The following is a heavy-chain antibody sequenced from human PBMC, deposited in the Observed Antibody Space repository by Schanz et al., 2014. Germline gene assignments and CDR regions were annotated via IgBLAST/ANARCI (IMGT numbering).Heavy chain of an antibody. CDR1: GFTFTNYA. D-gene: IGHD3-9*01. CDR2: IWYDGSNK. V-gene: IGHV3-33*06. J-gene: IGHJ5*02. Sequence: VQLLESGGGLVQPGGSLRLSCAASGFTFTNYAMSWVRQAPGKGLEWVAVIWYDGSNKYYADSVKGRFTISRDNSKNTLYLQMSSLRADDTAVYYCAKAADWPVTRFDPWGQGTLVTVSS. CDR3: AKAADWPVTRFDP.